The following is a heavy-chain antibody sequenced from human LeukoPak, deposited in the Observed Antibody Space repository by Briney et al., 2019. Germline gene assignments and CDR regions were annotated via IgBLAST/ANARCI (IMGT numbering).Heavy chain of an antibody. CDR2: INPNSGGT. V-gene: IGHV1-2*02. J-gene: IGHJ5*02. Sequence: GAXVKVXXXASGYTFTGYYMHWVRQAPGQGLEWMGWINPNSGGTNYAQKFQGRVAMTRDTSISTAYMELSRLRSDDTAVYYCAXXXXXXXXXXXYXNXXXDPWGQXTXVTVSS. CDR1: GYTFTGYY. CDR3: AXXXXXXXXXXXYXNXXXDP.